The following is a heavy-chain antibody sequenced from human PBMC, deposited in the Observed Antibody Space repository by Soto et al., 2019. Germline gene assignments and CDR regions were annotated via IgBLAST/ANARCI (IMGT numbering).Heavy chain of an antibody. V-gene: IGHV3-30-3*01. CDR3: AKETNAYEINF. CDR2: ISYDGNTQ. D-gene: IGHD3-9*01. J-gene: IGHJ4*02. Sequence: QVQLVESGGGVVQPGGSLRLSCAASGFIFSGYAMHWVRQAPGKGLEWVAVISYDGNTQYYADSEKGRFTVSRDNSNNILYVEMNNLRDEDTAMYYCAKETNAYEINFWGQGTLVTVSP. CDR1: GFIFSGYA.